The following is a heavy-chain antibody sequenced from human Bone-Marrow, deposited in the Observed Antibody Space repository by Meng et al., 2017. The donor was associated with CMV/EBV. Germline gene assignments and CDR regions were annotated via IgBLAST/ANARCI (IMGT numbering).Heavy chain of an antibody. Sequence: SETLSLTCTVSGGSIGYYSWTWIRQSPEKRLEWIGYIIYTGTTTYNPFFESRVTMSIDTSKNQFSLRLTSVTAADTAVYYCAREGNYIDSWGQGTLVTVSS. CDR1: GGSIGYYS. J-gene: IGHJ4*02. CDR3: AREGNYIDS. V-gene: IGHV4-59*12. CDR2: IIYTGTT.